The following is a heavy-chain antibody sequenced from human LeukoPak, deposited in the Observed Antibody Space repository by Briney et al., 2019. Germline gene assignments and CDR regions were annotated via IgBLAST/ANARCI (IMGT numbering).Heavy chain of an antibody. J-gene: IGHJ4*02. D-gene: IGHD3-3*01. CDR2: IYSGGST. Sequence: ETLSLTCTVSGGSISSGGYYWSWVRQAPGKGLEWVSVIYSGGSTYYADSVKGRFTISRDNSKNTLYLQMNSLRAEDTAVYYCARDQYYDFWSGYYGTDWGQGTLVTVSS. CDR1: GGSISSGGYY. CDR3: ARDQYYDFWSGYYGTD. V-gene: IGHV3-53*01.